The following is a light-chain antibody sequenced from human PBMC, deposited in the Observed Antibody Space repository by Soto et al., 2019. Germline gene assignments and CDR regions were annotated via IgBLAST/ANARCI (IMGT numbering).Light chain of an antibody. CDR3: QQTYSVPQA. V-gene: IGKV1-39*01. Sequence: DIQMTQSPSSLSASVGDRVTITCRASQSIRSYLNWYQQKPGNAPNLLIYAASSLQSGVPSRFNGSGSGTDFTLTISNLQPEDFATYYCQQTYSVPQAFGGGTKVEIK. J-gene: IGKJ4*01. CDR1: QSIRSY. CDR2: AAS.